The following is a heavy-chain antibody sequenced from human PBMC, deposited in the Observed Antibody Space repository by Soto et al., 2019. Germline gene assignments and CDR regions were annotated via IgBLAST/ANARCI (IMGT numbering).Heavy chain of an antibody. D-gene: IGHD4-4*01. V-gene: IGHV3-23*01. J-gene: IGHJ6*04. CDR2: ISGSGGST. Sequence: EWVSAISGSGGSTYYADSVKGRFTISRDNSKNTLYLQMNSLRAEDTAVYYCAKVGFINFLCNYRRQYYYSVTAVRVNGTTVPVSP. CDR3: AKVGFINFLCNYRRQYYYSVTAV.